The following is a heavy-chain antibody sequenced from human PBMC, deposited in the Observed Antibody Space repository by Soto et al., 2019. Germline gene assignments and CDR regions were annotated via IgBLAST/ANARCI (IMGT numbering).Heavy chain of an antibody. D-gene: IGHD3-10*01. Sequence: SGPTLVDPTQTLTLTCSFSGFSLSTGVGVTWIRQFPGKALEWLALIYWNDEQRYSPSLRSRLTITKDTSKNQVVLTMTNMDSVDTATYYCAHPYGSGSYYHFDAFDIWGQGTMVTVS. CDR1: GFSLSTGVG. CDR3: AHPYGSGSYYHFDAFDI. V-gene: IGHV2-5*01. J-gene: IGHJ3*02. CDR2: IYWNDEQ.